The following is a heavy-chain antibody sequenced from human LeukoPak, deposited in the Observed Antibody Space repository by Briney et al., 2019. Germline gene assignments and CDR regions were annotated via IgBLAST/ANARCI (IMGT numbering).Heavy chain of an antibody. CDR3: AASRGRSLSWHYSYYGLDV. CDR1: GYTLIELS. D-gene: IGHD2/OR15-2a*01. Sequence: ASVKVSCKVSGYTLIELSMHWVRQALGKGLEWLGGFDPDDDITSFAQRFQGRVTMTEDTSTDTAYMELSSLRSEDTAVYYCAASRGRSLSWHYSYYGLDVWGQGTTVTVSS. CDR2: FDPDDDIT. V-gene: IGHV1-24*01. J-gene: IGHJ6*02.